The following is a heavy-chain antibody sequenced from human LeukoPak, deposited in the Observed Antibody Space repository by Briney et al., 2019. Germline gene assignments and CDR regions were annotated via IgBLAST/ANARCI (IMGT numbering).Heavy chain of an antibody. D-gene: IGHD3-22*01. V-gene: IGHV4-39*07. CDR3: ARDSRYDSSGHAP. Sequence: SETLSLTCTVSGGSIISDSYYWAWIRQPPGKGLEWTGSAYYNGETYYNPSLKSRVTISVDTSKSQFSLKLSSVTAADTAVYFCARDSRYDSSGHAPWGQGSLVTVSS. CDR1: GGSIISDSYY. CDR2: AYYNGET. J-gene: IGHJ5*02.